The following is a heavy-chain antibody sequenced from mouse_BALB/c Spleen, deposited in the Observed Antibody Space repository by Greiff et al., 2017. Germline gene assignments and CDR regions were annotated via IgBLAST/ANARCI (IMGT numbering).Heavy chain of an antibody. V-gene: IGHV1S81*02. D-gene: IGHD2-4*01. CDR1: GYTFTSYY. CDR2: INPSNGGT. J-gene: IGHJ4*01. Sequence: QVQLQQSGAELVKPGASVKLSCKASGYTFTSYYMYWVKQRPGQGLEWIGEINPSNGGTNFNEKFKSKATLTVDKSSSTAYMQLSSLTSEDSAVYYCTRSVMITTGGGYAMDYWGQGTSVTVSS. CDR3: TRSVMITTGGGYAMDY.